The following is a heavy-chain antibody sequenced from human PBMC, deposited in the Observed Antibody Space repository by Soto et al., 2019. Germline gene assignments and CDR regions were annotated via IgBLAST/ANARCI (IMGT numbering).Heavy chain of an antibody. V-gene: IGHV4-61*07. Sequence: LWSRVTISLDTSKNQFSLRLSSVTAADTAFYYCGRRRSDGYLFDYWGQGTLVTVFS. J-gene: IGHJ4*02. D-gene: IGHD5-12*01. CDR3: GRRRSDGYLFDY.